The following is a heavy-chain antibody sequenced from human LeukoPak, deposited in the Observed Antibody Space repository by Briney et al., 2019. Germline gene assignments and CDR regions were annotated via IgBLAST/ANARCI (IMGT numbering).Heavy chain of an antibody. CDR2: ISGSGDYT. D-gene: IGHD3-22*01. Sequence: GGSLRLSCAASGFTFSSHGMSWVRQAPGKGLEWVSTISGSGDYTYYADSVKGRFTISRDNSKNTLYLQMNSLRAEDTAVYYCARTYYYDSSGRAFDIWGQGTMVTVSS. V-gene: IGHV3-23*01. J-gene: IGHJ3*02. CDR1: GFTFSSHG. CDR3: ARTYYYDSSGRAFDI.